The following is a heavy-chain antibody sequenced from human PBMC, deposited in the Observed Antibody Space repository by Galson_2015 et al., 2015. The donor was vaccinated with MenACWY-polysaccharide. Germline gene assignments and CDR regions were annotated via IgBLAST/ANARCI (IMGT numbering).Heavy chain of an antibody. CDR1: GFTFSSYA. V-gene: IGHV3-23*01. Sequence: SLRLSCAASGFTFSSYAMSWVRQAPGKGLEWVSAISGSGGSTYYADSVKGRFTISRDNSKNTLYLQMNSLRAEDTAVYYCAKEGEWELRVWAYFDYWGQGTLVTVSS. D-gene: IGHD1-26*01. CDR2: ISGSGGST. J-gene: IGHJ4*02. CDR3: AKEGEWELRVWAYFDY.